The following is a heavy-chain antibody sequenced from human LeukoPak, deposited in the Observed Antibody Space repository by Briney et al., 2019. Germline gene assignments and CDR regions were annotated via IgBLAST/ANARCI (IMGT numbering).Heavy chain of an antibody. CDR3: GRAGPGAFFDH. V-gene: IGHV4-59*13. Sequence: PETLSLSCTVPGCSISSYYWSWIRQPPGKGLEWIGYIYSGSSSYNPSLQSRVTISVDTSMNQFSLKLTSMTAADTAVYYCGRAGPGAFFDHWGRGALVTVSS. D-gene: IGHD2-2*01. CDR2: IYSGSS. CDR1: GCSISSYY. J-gene: IGHJ4*02.